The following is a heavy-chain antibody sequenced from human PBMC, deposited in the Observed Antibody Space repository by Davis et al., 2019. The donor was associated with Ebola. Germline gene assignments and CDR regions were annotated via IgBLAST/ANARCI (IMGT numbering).Heavy chain of an antibody. CDR3: ARDLQWLAPGWLDP. CDR2: IYYSGST. CDR1: GGSISSYY. Sequence: SETLSLTCTVSGGSISSYYWSWIRQPPGKGLEWIGYIYYSGSTNYNPSLKSRVTISVDTSKNQFSLKLSSVTAADTAVYYCARDLQWLAPGWLDPWGQGTLVTVSS. D-gene: IGHD6-19*01. V-gene: IGHV4-59*01. J-gene: IGHJ5*02.